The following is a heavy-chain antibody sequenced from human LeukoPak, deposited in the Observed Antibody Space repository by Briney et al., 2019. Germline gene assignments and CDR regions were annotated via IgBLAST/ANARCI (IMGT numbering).Heavy chain of an antibody. CDR2: VSTSGDNT. Sequence: GGSLRLSCAASGFTFNSYAMSWVRQAPGKGLEWVSTVSTSGDNTYYADSVKGRFTISRDNSKNTLYLQVNSLRAEDTAVYYCAKRGVAAGRQYYIDYWGQGTLVTVSS. V-gene: IGHV3-23*01. CDR1: GFTFNSYA. CDR3: AKRGVAAGRQYYIDY. J-gene: IGHJ4*02. D-gene: IGHD6-13*01.